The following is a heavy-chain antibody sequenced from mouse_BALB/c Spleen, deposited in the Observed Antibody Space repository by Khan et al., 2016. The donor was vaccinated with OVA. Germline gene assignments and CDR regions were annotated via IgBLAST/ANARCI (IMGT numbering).Heavy chain of an antibody. CDR3: ARGRAY. D-gene: IGHD3-3*01. CDR1: GYSVTSDYA. CDR2: INYSGST. Sequence: EVQLQESGPGLVKPSQSLSLTCTVTGYSVTSDYAWNWIRQFPGNKLEWMGYINYSGSTSYTPSLKSRISIHRDTSKNQFFLQLSSVTTEDTATYYCARGRAYWGQGTLVTVSA. J-gene: IGHJ3*01. V-gene: IGHV3-2*02.